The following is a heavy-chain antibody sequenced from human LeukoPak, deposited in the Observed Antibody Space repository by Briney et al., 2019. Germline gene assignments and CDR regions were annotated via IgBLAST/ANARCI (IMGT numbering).Heavy chain of an antibody. J-gene: IGHJ3*02. V-gene: IGHV4-4*02. CDR3: ARNANPTDAFDI. CDR1: GGSISSSNW. Sequence: RPSGTLSLTCAGSGGSISSSNWWSWVRQPPGKGLEWIGEIYHSGSTNYNPSLESRVSISVDKSKNLFSLKLNSVTAADTAVYYCARNANPTDAFDIWGQGTMVTVFS. D-gene: IGHD2-2*01. CDR2: IYHSGST.